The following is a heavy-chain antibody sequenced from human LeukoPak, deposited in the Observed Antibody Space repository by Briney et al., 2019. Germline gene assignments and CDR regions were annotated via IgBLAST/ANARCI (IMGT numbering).Heavy chain of an antibody. D-gene: IGHD3-3*01. Sequence: PSETLSLTCTVSGGSISSSSYYWGWIRQPPGKGLEWIATIHYSGSTYYNPSLKSRVTISVDTSRNRFSLKLSSVTAADTAVYYCVRRRTIFGVAVDWGQGTLVTVSS. CDR3: VRRRTIFGVAVD. CDR1: GGSISSSSYY. V-gene: IGHV4-39*02. CDR2: IHYSGST. J-gene: IGHJ4*02.